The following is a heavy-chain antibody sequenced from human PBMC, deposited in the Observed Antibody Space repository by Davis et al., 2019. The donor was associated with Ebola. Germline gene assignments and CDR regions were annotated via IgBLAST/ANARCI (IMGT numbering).Heavy chain of an antibody. J-gene: IGHJ4*02. Sequence: GESLKISCAASGFTFSSYGMHWVRQAPGKGLEWVAFIRYDGSNIYYADSVKGRFTISRDNSKNTLYLQMNSLRAEDTAVYYCAKDSLTIAVAGTGVDYWGQGTLVTVSS. CDR2: IRYDGSNI. CDR1: GFTFSSYG. V-gene: IGHV3-30*02. CDR3: AKDSLTIAVAGTGVDY. D-gene: IGHD6-19*01.